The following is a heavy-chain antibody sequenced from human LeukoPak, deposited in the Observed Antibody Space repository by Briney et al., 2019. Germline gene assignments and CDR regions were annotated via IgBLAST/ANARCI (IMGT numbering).Heavy chain of an antibody. CDR3: TRDSPDHWFDP. V-gene: IGHV4-31*03. J-gene: IGHJ5*02. CDR2: IYFSGSS. CDR1: GGSISSGGYY. Sequence: PSQTLSLTCTVSGGSISSGGYYWSWVRQFSGKGLEWIGSIYFSGSSQYNPSLKSRFSMSADTSENQISLRVTSVTAADTAVYYCTRDSPDHWFDPWGQGTLVTVSS.